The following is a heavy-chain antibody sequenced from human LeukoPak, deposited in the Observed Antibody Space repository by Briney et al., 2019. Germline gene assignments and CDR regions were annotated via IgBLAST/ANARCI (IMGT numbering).Heavy chain of an antibody. Sequence: GESLKISCKGSGYSFSSHWIGWVRQMAGKGLEWMGTIYPGDSDTTYSPSFQGQVTMSADKSISTVYLQANRLKASDTAMYYCARQTRQCSGGSCYSDLWGQGTLVTVSS. J-gene: IGHJ4*02. CDR1: GYSFSSHW. D-gene: IGHD2-15*01. V-gene: IGHV5-51*01. CDR2: IYPGDSDT. CDR3: ARQTRQCSGGSCYSDL.